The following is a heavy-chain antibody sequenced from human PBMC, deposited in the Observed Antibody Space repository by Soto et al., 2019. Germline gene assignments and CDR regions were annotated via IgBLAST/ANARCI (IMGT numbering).Heavy chain of an antibody. CDR2: IRYDGSNK. V-gene: IGHV3-33*01. D-gene: IGHD3-10*02. CDR3: ARDDVRRRDGTDV. J-gene: IGHJ6*02. Sequence: QVQRVESGGGVVQPGRSLRLSCAASGFTFRSYGMHWVRQAPGKGLEWVAVIRYDGSNKYYADSVKGRFTISRDNSKNTLYLEMTSLSGEDTAVYYCARDDVRRRDGTDVWGQGTTVTVSS. CDR1: GFTFRSYG.